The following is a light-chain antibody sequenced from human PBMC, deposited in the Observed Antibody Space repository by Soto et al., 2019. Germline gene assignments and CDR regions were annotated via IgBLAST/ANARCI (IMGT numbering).Light chain of an antibody. J-gene: IGLJ2*01. CDR1: SSNIGKYY. Sequence: QSVLTQPPSASGTPGQRVSISCSGSSSNIGKYYVYWYQQVPGTAPKLLIYRNNQRPSGIPDRFSGSKSGTSASLAISDLRSEDEADYYCAGWDDSLRGVLFGGGTKLTVL. V-gene: IGLV1-47*01. CDR2: RNN. CDR3: AGWDDSLRGVL.